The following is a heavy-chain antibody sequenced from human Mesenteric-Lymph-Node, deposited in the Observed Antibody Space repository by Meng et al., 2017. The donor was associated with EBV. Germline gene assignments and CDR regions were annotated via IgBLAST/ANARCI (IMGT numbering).Heavy chain of an antibody. D-gene: IGHD5-24*01. J-gene: IGHJ4*02. Sequence: QVQWGEAGVGVKKPWAQVKVSCKASGYSFTRYYMHWVRQAPGQGLEWMGIINPSGGSTSYAQKLQGRVTMTRDTSTSTVYMELSSLRSEDTAVYYCARDQGDGYSRHFDYWGQGTLVTVSS. CDR2: INPSGGST. CDR3: ARDQGDGYSRHFDY. CDR1: GYSFTRYY. V-gene: IGHV1-46*04.